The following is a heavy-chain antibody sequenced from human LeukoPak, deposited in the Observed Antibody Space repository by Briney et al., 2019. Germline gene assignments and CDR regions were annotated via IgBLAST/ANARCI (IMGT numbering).Heavy chain of an antibody. V-gene: IGHV4-61*02. CDR3: GRDRGNGDYGDYFDS. CDR2: ISTSGRI. D-gene: IGHD4-17*01. CDR1: GDSITRDTY. Sequence: SETLSLTCTVSGDSITRDTYWNWIRQPAGRGLEWIGRISTSGRISYTPSLKSRVTISIDTSRNLVSLRLTSVTATDTAVYFCGRDRGNGDYGDYFDSWGKGTLVTVSS. J-gene: IGHJ4*02.